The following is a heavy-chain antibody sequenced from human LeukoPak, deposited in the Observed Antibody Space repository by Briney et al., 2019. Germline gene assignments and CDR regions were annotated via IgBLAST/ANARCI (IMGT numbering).Heavy chain of an antibody. J-gene: IGHJ4*02. Sequence: ASVKVSCKTSGFTFTGYFSHWLRQAPGQGLEWMGWISAYNGNTNYAQKLQGRVTMTTDTSTSTAYMELRSLRSDDTAVYYCARSSGSYSRYYFDYWGQGTLVTVSS. D-gene: IGHD1-26*01. V-gene: IGHV1-18*04. CDR1: GFTFTGYF. CDR3: ARSSGSYSRYYFDY. CDR2: ISAYNGNT.